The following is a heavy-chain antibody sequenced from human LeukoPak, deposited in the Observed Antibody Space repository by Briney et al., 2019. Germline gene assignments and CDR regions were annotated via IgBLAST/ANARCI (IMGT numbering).Heavy chain of an antibody. CDR2: IYYSGST. V-gene: IGHV4-59*08. CDR3: ARSNHYDPADY. J-gene: IGHJ4*02. Sequence: SETLSLTCTVSGGSISSYYWSWIRQPPGKGLEWIGYIYYSGSTNYNPSLKSRVTISVDTSKNQFSLKLSSVTAADTAVYYCARSNHYDPADYWGQGTLATVSS. D-gene: IGHD3-22*01. CDR1: GGSISSYY.